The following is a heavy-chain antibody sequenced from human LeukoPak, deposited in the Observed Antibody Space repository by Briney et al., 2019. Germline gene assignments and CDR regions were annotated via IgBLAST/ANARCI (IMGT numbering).Heavy chain of an antibody. CDR2: ISGSGGST. CDR1: GFTFSSYA. D-gene: IGHD3-3*01. Sequence: PGGSLRLSCAASGFTFSSYAMSWVRQAPGKGLEWVSAISGSGGSTYYADSVKGRFTISRDNSKNTLYLQMNSLRADDTAVYYCARATEYNDFWSGYYIRAYYFDYWGQGTLVTVSS. CDR3: ARATEYNDFWSGYYIRAYYFDY. V-gene: IGHV3-23*01. J-gene: IGHJ4*02.